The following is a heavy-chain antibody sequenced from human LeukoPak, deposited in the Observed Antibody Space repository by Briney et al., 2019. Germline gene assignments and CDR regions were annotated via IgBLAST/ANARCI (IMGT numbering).Heavy chain of an antibody. CDR1: GYTFTGCY. D-gene: IGHD2-15*01. V-gene: IGHV1-2*02. Sequence: ASVKVSCKASGYTFTGCYMHWVRQAPGQGLEWMGWINPNSGGTNYAQKFQGRVTMTRDTSISTAYMELSRLRSDDTAVYYCARVHCSGGSCYSRNNWFDPWGQGTLVTVSS. CDR2: INPNSGGT. CDR3: ARVHCSGGSCYSRNNWFDP. J-gene: IGHJ5*02.